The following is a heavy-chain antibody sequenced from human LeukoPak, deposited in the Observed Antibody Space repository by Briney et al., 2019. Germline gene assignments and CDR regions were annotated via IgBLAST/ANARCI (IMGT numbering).Heavy chain of an antibody. CDR1: GFTFSSYA. CDR3: AKGPSEYSGYGIDY. D-gene: IGHD5-12*01. CDR2: ISGSGGST. J-gene: IGHJ4*02. V-gene: IGHV3-23*01. Sequence: GGSLRLSCAASGFTFSSYAMSWVRQAPGKGLEWVSAISGSGGSTYYADSVKGRFTISRDTSKNTLYLQMNSLRAEDTAVYYCAKGPSEYSGYGIDYWGQGTLVTVSS.